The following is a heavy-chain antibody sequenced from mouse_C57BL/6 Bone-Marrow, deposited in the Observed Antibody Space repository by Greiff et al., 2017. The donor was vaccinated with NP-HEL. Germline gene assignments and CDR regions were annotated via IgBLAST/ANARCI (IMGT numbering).Heavy chain of an antibody. Sequence: EVKLVESGPGLVKPSQSLSLTCSVTGYSITSGYYWNWIRQFPGNKLEWMGYISYDGSNNYNPSLKNRISITRDTSKNQFFLKLNSVTTEDTATYYCARGAYGNWYFDVWGTGTTVTVSS. CDR3: ARGAYGNWYFDV. J-gene: IGHJ1*03. D-gene: IGHD2-1*01. CDR2: ISYDGSN. V-gene: IGHV3-6*01. CDR1: GYSITSGYY.